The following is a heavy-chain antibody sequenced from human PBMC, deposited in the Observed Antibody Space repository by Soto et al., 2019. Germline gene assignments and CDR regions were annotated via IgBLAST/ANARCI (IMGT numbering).Heavy chain of an antibody. V-gene: IGHV3-30*03. Sequence: QVQLAESGGGVVQRGWYLRLSCAVSGFTVSTNGMHWVRQAPGKGLEWVAVISRDGGTKFYADFVKGRFTISRDNSRNTLFLEMNSLRGDDMAVYYCTGDVASGYWGQGTLVTVS. CDR1: GFTVSTNG. J-gene: IGHJ4*02. CDR2: ISRDGGTK. CDR3: TGDVASGY. D-gene: IGHD7-27*01.